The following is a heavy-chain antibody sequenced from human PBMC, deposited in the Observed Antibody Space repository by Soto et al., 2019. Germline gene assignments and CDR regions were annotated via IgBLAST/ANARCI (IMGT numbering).Heavy chain of an antibody. V-gene: IGHV1-18*01. D-gene: IGHD1-1*01. CDR2: ISAHNGNT. Sequence: QVHLVQSGAEVKKPGASVKVSCKGSGYTFTSYGITWVRQAPGQGLEWMGWISAHNGNTDYAQKLQGRVTVNRDTSTSTAYMELRSLRSDGTAVYYCARGRYGDYWGQGALVTVSS. CDR1: GYTFTSYG. CDR3: ARGRYGDY. J-gene: IGHJ4*02.